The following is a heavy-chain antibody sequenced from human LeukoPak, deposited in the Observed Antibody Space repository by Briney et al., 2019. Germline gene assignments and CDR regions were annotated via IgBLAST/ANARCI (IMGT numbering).Heavy chain of an antibody. V-gene: IGHV3-7*01. J-gene: IGHJ4*02. D-gene: IGHD3-10*01. CDR1: GFTFSSYW. Sequence: GGSLRLSCAASGFTFSSYWMSWVRQAPGKGLEWVANIKQDGSEKYYADSVKGRFTISRDNSQSTLYLQMNSLRTEDTAIYFCATLRYGSGSYYADYWGQGTQVTVSS. CDR2: IKQDGSEK. CDR3: ATLRYGSGSYYADY.